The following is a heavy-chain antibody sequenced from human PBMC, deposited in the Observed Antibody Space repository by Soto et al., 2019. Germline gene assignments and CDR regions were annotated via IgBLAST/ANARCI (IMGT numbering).Heavy chain of an antibody. CDR3: ARSGVTGIVIPSRWFDP. D-gene: IGHD2-21*02. J-gene: IGHJ5*02. CDR2: ISSSGST. Sequence: SETLSLTCTVSGDSIGGVGYWGWIRRFPGRGLEWIGCISSSGSTYYNPALNNRISLSLDTSQNQFSLKLLSVTAAGTAIYYCARSGVTGIVIPSRWFDPWGQGTLVTVSS. CDR1: GDSIGGVGY. V-gene: IGHV4-31*03.